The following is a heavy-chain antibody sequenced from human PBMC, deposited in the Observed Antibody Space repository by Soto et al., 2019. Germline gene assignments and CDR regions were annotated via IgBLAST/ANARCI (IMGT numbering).Heavy chain of an antibody. Sequence: PGESLKISCKGSGYSFTSYWIGWVRQMPGKGLEWMGIIYPGDSDTRYSPSFQGQVTISADKSISTAYLQWSSLKASDTAMYYCARHRKQSTYYYYYYMDVWGKGTTVTVSS. V-gene: IGHV5-51*01. CDR2: IYPGDSDT. CDR1: GYSFTSYW. J-gene: IGHJ6*03. D-gene: IGHD6-19*01. CDR3: ARHRKQSTYYYYYYMDV.